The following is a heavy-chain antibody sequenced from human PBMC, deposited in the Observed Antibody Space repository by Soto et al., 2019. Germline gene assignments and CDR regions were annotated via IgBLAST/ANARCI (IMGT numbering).Heavy chain of an antibody. CDR3: ARSLRGWQQLSYFDY. CDR2: ISSSSSYI. V-gene: IGHV3-21*01. D-gene: IGHD6-13*01. J-gene: IGHJ4*02. CDR1: GFTFSSYS. Sequence: PGGSLRLSCAASGFTFSSYSMNWVRQAPGKGLEWVSSISSSSSYIYYADSVKGRFTISRDNAKNSLYLQMNSLRAEDTAVYYCARSLRGWQQLSYFDYWGQGTLVTVSS.